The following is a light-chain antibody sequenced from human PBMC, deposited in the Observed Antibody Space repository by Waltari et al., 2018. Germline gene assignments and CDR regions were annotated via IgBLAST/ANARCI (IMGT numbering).Light chain of an antibody. J-gene: IGKJ1*01. CDR2: AAS. CDR1: QGINSW. CDR3: QQYDDLPRT. V-gene: IGKV1D-16*01. Sequence: DIQMTQSPSSLSASVGDKVTITCHASQGINSWLAWYQQKPGKAPKPLIHAASFLQPGVPSRFSGNGSVTDYTLTVSGLQPEDFATYYCQQYDDLPRTFGQGTKVEI.